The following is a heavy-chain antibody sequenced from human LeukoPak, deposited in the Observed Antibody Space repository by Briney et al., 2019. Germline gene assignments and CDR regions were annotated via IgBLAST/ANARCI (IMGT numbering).Heavy chain of an antibody. D-gene: IGHD3-22*01. Sequence: GSLRLSCAASGFTFSSHSMNWVRQAPGKGLEWVSSISSSSSYIYYADSVKGRFTISRDNAKNSLYLQMNSLRAEDTAVYYCAREFPVTQETYYYDSSGYYPVDYWGQGTLVTVSS. J-gene: IGHJ4*02. CDR2: ISSSSSYI. CDR1: GFTFSSHS. V-gene: IGHV3-21*01. CDR3: AREFPVTQETYYYDSSGYYPVDY.